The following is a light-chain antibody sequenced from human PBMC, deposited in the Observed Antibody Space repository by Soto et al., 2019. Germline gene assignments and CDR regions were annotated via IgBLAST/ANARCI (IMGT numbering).Light chain of an antibody. V-gene: IGLV2-14*03. CDR3: NSYTSSPTLYV. CDR2: DVS. Sequence: QSALTQPASVSGSPGQSITISCTGTSSDVGGYDYVSWYQQHPGEAPKLMIYDVSNRPSGVSFRFSGSKSGNTASLTISGLQAEDEATYYCNSYTSSPTLYVFGTGTKLTVL. CDR1: SSDVGGYDY. J-gene: IGLJ1*01.